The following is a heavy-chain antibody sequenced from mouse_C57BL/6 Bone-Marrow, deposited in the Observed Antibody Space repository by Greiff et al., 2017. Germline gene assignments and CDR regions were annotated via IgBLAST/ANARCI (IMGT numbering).Heavy chain of an antibody. V-gene: IGHV5-16*01. CDR2: INYDGSST. Sequence: EVNLVESEGGLVQPGSSMKLSCTASGFTFSDYYMAWVRQVPEKGLEWVANINYDGSSTYYLDSLKSRFIISRDNAKNILYLQMSSLKSEDTATYYCARDTLCGAMDYWGQGTSVTVSS. CDR1: GFTFSDYY. CDR3: ARDTLCGAMDY. D-gene: IGHD1-1*02. J-gene: IGHJ4*01.